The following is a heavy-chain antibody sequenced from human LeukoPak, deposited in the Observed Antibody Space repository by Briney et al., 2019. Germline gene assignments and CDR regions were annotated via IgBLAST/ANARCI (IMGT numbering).Heavy chain of an antibody. CDR2: IYTSGST. CDR1: GASMSNYY. Sequence: NPSETLSLTCNVSGASMSNYYWVWIRQPPGKGLEWIGRIYTSGSTNYNPSLKSRVTISVDTSKNQFSLKLSSVTAADTAVYYCATQLGPPGAFDIWGQGTMVTVSS. CDR3: ATQLGPPGAFDI. J-gene: IGHJ3*02. V-gene: IGHV4-4*08. D-gene: IGHD5-24*01.